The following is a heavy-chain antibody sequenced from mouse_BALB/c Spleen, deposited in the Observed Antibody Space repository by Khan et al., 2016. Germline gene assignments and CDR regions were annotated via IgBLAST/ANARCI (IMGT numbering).Heavy chain of an antibody. CDR1: GFNIKDIY. CDR2: IDPANGNT. V-gene: IGHV14-3*02. Sequence: VQLQQSGAELVKPGASVKLSCTVSGFNIKDIYMHWVNQRPEQGLEWIGRIDPANGNTKYDPKFQDKATITADTSSNTAYLQLSSLTSEDTAVYYGSGGVYDYGFAYWGQGTLVTVSA. CDR3: SGGVYDYGFAY. D-gene: IGHD2-4*01. J-gene: IGHJ3*01.